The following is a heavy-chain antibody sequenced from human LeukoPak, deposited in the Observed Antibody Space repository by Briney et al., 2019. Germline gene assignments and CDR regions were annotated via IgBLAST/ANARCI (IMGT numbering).Heavy chain of an antibody. V-gene: IGHV3-15*01. Sequence: GGSLRLSCAASGFTFDKAWMTWVRQAPGKGLEWVGRIKSKTDGGTTDYAAPVKGRFTISRDDSKNTLYLQMNSLKTEDTAVYYCTTETAVAGIFNYWGQGTLVTVSS. D-gene: IGHD6-19*01. CDR2: IKSKTDGGTT. CDR3: TTETAVAGIFNY. J-gene: IGHJ4*02. CDR1: GFTFDKAW.